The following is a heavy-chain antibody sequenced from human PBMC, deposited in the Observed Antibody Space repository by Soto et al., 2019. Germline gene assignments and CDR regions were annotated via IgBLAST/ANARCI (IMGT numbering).Heavy chain of an antibody. Sequence: GGSLRLSCSSSGFNCIQYWMIWVRQAPGKGLEWVANVKQDGGEKNYVDSVRGRFTISRDNTKNSLYLQMDSLRVEDTALYYCASGGGWSFDHWGQGTLVTVSS. CDR2: VKQDGGEK. CDR3: ASGGGWSFDH. V-gene: IGHV3-7*01. CDR1: GFNCIQYW. D-gene: IGHD6-19*01. J-gene: IGHJ4*02.